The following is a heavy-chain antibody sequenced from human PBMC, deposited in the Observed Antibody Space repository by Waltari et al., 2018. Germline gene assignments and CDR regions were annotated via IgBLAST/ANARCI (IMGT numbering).Heavy chain of an antibody. D-gene: IGHD2-2*01. CDR2: IFYTGNP. CDR1: GGSISGFY. CDR3: ARLGGDRFGSLRHCGPASCTTWIDP. V-gene: IGHV4-59*01. Sequence: VLLEESGPGLVKPSETLSLTCTVSGGSISGFYWTWIRQPPGKGLEYIGYIFYTGNPNYNPPLKSRVIISVDTSRNQFSLKMRSLTAADSAVYYCARLGGDRFGSLRHCGPASCTTWIDPWGRGTLVTVSS. J-gene: IGHJ5*02.